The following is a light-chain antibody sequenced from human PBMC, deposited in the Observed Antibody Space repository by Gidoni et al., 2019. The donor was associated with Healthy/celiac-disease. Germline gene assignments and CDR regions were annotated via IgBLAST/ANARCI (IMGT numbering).Light chain of an antibody. Sequence: SQLPQSPSSLSASVGDRVTITFRASQSISSYLNWYQQKPGKAPKLLIYAASSLQSGVPSRFSGSGSGTDFTLTIRSLQPEDFATYYCQQSYSTLWTFGRGTKVEIK. V-gene: IGKV1-39*01. J-gene: IGKJ1*01. CDR2: AAS. CDR1: QSISSY. CDR3: QQSYSTLWT.